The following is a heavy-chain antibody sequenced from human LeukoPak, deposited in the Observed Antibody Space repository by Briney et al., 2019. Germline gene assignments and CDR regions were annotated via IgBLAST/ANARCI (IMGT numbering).Heavy chain of an antibody. CDR2: IKQDGSEQ. CDR3: ARQSPVRDHYFDSSGPPDY. J-gene: IGHJ4*02. Sequence: GGSLRLSCAASGFSFSSYWMTWVRRAPGRGLEWVANIKQDGSEQYYVDSVKGRFTISRDNAKNSLYLQMNSLRAEDTAEYYCARQSPVRDHYFDSSGPPDYWGQGTLVTVSS. CDR1: GFSFSSYW. V-gene: IGHV3-7*01. D-gene: IGHD3-22*01.